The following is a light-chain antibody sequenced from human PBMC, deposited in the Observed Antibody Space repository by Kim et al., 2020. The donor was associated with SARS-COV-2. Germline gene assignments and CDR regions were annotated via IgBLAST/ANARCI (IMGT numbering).Light chain of an antibody. CDR2: DVT. CDR3: SSYTTSSTLV. Sequence: GPSVTISCTGTTNDVGHYKYVSWYQQRPGKAPKLIISDVTSRSSGVSNRFSGSKSANTASLTISGLQAEDEAEYYCSSYTTSSTLVFGTGTKVTVL. J-gene: IGLJ1*01. V-gene: IGLV2-14*03. CDR1: TNDVGHYKY.